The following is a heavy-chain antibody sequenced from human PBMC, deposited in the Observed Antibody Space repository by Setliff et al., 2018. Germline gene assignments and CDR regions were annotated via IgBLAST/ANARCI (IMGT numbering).Heavy chain of an antibody. CDR2: ISSTSSFT. CDR1: GFTFSDYY. V-gene: IGHV3-11*06. Sequence: GGSLRLSCVASGFTFSDYYMTWIRQAPGKGLEWVSYISSTSSFTNYADSVKGRFTISRDNAKNSLYLQMNSLRAEDTAMYYCARFACNGGSCYLSASDHWGQGALVTVSS. D-gene: IGHD2-15*01. CDR3: ARFACNGGSCYLSASDH. J-gene: IGHJ4*02.